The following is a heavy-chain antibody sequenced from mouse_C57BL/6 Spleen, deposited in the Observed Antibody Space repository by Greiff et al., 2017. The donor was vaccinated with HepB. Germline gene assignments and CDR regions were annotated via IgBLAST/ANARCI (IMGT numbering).Heavy chain of an antibody. J-gene: IGHJ2*01. V-gene: IGHV1-42*01. CDR1: GYSFTGYY. Sequence: EVQLQQSGPELVKPGASVKISCKASGYSFTGYYMNWVKQSPEKSLEWIGEINPSTGGTTYNQKFKAKATLTVDKSSSTAYMQLKSLTSEDSAVYYCARWGYGSGFDYWGQGTTLTVSS. CDR2: INPSTGGT. CDR3: ARWGYGSGFDY. D-gene: IGHD1-1*01.